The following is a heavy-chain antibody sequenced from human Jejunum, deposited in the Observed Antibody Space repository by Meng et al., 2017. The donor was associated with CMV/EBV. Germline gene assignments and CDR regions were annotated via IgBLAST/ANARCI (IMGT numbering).Heavy chain of an antibody. Sequence: QVQLVQSGAEMKKPGASVQVSCKASGYTFTDYYIHWVRQAPGQGLEWMGWIHPHSGASTYAQNFLGRVTMTSDTSITTAYMELTSLQSDDTAVFYCASDNGGNYFDTWGQGTLVTVSS. J-gene: IGHJ4*02. V-gene: IGHV1-2*02. CDR3: ASDNGGNYFDT. CDR1: GYTFTDYY. D-gene: IGHD3-16*01. CDR2: IHPHSGAS.